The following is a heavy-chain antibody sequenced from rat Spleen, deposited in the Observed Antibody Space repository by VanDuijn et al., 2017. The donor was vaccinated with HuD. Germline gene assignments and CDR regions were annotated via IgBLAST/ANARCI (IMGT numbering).Heavy chain of an antibody. CDR1: GFTFSDYN. D-gene: IGHD1-7*01. V-gene: IGHV5-7*01. J-gene: IGHJ3*01. CDR3: ARPSYGYPFAY. Sequence: EVQLVESGGGLVQPGRSLKLSCAASGFTFSDYNMAWVRQAPKRGLEWVATITYDGSGTYYRDSVKCRFTISRDNAKTTLYLQLDSLRSEDTATYYCARPSYGYPFAYWGQGTLVTVSS. CDR2: ITYDGSGT.